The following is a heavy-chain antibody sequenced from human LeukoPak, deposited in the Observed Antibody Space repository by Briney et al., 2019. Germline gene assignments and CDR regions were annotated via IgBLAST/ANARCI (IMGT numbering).Heavy chain of an antibody. D-gene: IGHD3-3*01. CDR3: ARDCGYDFWSGYYKPYYYYGMDV. J-gene: IGHJ6*02. CDR1: GFTFSSYG. V-gene: IGHV3-33*01. CDR2: IWYDGSNK. Sequence: GGSLRLSCAASGFTFSSYGMHWVRQAPGKGLEWVAVIWYDGSNKYYADSVKGRFTISRDNSKNTLYLQMNSLRAEDTAVYYCARDCGYDFWSGYYKPYYYYGMDVWGQGTTVTVSS.